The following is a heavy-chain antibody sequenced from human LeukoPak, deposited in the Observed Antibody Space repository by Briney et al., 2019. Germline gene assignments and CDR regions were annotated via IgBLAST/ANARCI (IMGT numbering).Heavy chain of an antibody. V-gene: IGHV1-18*01. J-gene: IGHJ4*02. CDR1: GYTFTSYG. CDR2: ISSYNGNT. Sequence: GASVKVSCKASGYTFTSYGISWVRQAPGQGLEGMGWISSYNGNTNYAQKLQGRVTMTTDTSTSTAYMELRSLRSDDTAVYYCARDLGSSSSGYYFDYWGQGTLVTVSS. CDR3: ARDLGSSSSGYYFDY. D-gene: IGHD6-6*01.